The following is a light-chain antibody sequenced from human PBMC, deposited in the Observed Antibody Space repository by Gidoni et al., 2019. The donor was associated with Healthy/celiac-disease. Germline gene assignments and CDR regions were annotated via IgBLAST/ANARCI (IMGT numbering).Light chain of an antibody. CDR2: DAS. J-gene: IGKJ5*01. Sequence: EIVLTQSPATLSLSPGERATLSRRASQSVSSYLAWYQQKPGQAPRLLIYDASNRATGIPARFSGSGPGTDFTLTISSLEPEDFAVYYCQQRSNWVFGQGTRLEIK. V-gene: IGKV3D-11*02. CDR1: QSVSSY. CDR3: QQRSNWV.